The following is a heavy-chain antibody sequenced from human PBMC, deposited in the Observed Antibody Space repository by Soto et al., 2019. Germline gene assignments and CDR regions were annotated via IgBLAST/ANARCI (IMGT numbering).Heavy chain of an antibody. V-gene: IGHV1-18*01. D-gene: IGHD5-12*01. CDR2: ISAYNGNT. CDR1: GYTFTSYG. CDR3: ARDIVAPLSGPTYGMDV. J-gene: IGHJ6*02. Sequence: ASVKVSCKASGYTFTSYGISWVRQAPEQGLEWMGWISAYNGNTNYAQKLQGRVTMTTDTSTSTAYMELRSLRSDDTAVYYCARDIVAPLSGPTYGMDVWGQGTTVSGSS.